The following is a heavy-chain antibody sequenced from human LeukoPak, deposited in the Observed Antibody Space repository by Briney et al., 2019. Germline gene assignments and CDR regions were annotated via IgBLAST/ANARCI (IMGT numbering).Heavy chain of an antibody. D-gene: IGHD3-22*01. J-gene: IGHJ4*02. Sequence: PGGSLRLSCAASGFTFSSYEMNWVRQAPGKGLEWVSYISSSGSTIYYADSVKGRFTISRDNAKNALYLQMDSLRAEDTAVYYCARDGPYDSSGYFDYWGQETLVTVSS. CDR3: ARDGPYDSSGYFDY. CDR1: GFTFSSYE. CDR2: ISSSGSTI. V-gene: IGHV3-48*03.